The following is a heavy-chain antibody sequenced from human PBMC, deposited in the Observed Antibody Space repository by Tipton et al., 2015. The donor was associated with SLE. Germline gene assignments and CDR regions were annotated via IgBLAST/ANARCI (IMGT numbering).Heavy chain of an antibody. CDR3: ARTSWGTAMVDY. J-gene: IGHJ4*02. CDR2: ISVYNGNT. Sequence: VQLVQSGAEVKKPGASVKVSCKASGYTFTSYGISWVRQAPGQGLEWMGWISVYNGNTNYAQNLQGRVTMTTVTSTSTAYMELRSLRSGDTAVYYCARTSWGTAMVDYWGQGTLVTVSS. D-gene: IGHD5-18*01. V-gene: IGHV1-18*01. CDR1: GYTFTSYG.